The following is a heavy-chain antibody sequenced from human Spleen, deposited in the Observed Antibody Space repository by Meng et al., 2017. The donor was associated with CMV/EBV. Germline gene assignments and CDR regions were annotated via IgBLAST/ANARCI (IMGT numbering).Heavy chain of an antibody. Sequence: SLTCSVSDDSINTYFWNWIRQPPGKGLEWVGYIYKNGSTNYNPSLKSRVTMSVDTSKSHFSLNLTSVTAADTAVYYCARGWGWVFDYWGQGILVTVSS. CDR3: ARGWGWVFDY. V-gene: IGHV4-59*01. CDR1: DDSINTYF. CDR2: IYKNGST. D-gene: IGHD7-27*01. J-gene: IGHJ4*02.